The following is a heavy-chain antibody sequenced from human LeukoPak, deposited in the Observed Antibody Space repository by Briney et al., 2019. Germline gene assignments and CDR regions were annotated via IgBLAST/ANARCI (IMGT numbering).Heavy chain of an antibody. D-gene: IGHD3/OR15-3a*01. CDR1: GGSISSYY. V-gene: IGHV4-59*01. CDR2: IYYSGST. CDR3: ARDVDSGAYNWFDP. Sequence: SETLSLTCTVSGGSISSYYWSWIRQPPGKGLEWIGYIYYSGSTNYNPSLKSRVTISVDTSKNQFSLKLSSVTAADTAVYYCARDVDSGAYNWFDPWGQGTLVTVSS. J-gene: IGHJ5*02.